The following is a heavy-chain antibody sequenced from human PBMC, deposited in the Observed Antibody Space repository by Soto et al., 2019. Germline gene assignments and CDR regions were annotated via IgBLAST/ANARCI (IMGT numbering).Heavy chain of an antibody. CDR3: SDWRAGGPVNLDH. D-gene: IGHD2-15*01. J-gene: IGHJ4*02. CDR2: IDVLDGA. Sequence: GGSLRLSCVVSGLSLNNYAIAWVRHAPGKGLEFVSTIDVLDGAWYSDSVRGRLAISRDVSRNTVYLQMSSLRVEDTAIYFCSDWRAGGPVNLDHWGPGTRVTVSS. CDR1: GLSLNNYA. V-gene: IGHV3-23*01.